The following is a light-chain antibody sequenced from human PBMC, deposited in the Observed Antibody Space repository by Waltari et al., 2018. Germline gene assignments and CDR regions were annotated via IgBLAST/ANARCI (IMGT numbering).Light chain of an antibody. Sequence: QSALTQPPSVSGAPGQRVTISCTGRRSNIGADYAVPRDQQLPRTPPKLPLHGNSNRPPGVPDRFSGSKSGTSASLAITGLQAEDEADYYCQSYDNRLSAWVFGGGTKLTVL. V-gene: IGLV1-40*01. CDR3: QSYDNRLSAWV. J-gene: IGLJ3*02. CDR2: GNS. CDR1: RSNIGADYA.